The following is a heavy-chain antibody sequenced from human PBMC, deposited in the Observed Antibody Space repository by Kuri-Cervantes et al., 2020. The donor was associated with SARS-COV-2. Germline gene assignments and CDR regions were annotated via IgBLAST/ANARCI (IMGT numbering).Heavy chain of an antibody. CDR1: GFTFSSYG. Sequence: GESLKISCAASGFTFSSYGMHWVRQAPGKGLEWVAFIRYDGSNKYYADSVKGRFTISRDNSKNTLYLQMNSLRAEDTAVYYWSRDRSGGGIKRGGWYFDLWGRGTLVTVSS. D-gene: IGHD3-16*01. CDR3: SRDRSGGGIKRGGWYFDL. V-gene: IGHV3-30*02. CDR2: IRYDGSNK. J-gene: IGHJ2*01.